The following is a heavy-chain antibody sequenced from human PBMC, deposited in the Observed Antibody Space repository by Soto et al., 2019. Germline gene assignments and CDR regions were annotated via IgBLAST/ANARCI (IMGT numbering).Heavy chain of an antibody. J-gene: IGHJ5*02. V-gene: IGHV3-11*06. Sequence: GGSLRLSCTASGFTFSDYYMSWIRQAPGKGLEWISYISSASDYSTYADSVKGRFTISRDNAKNSLYLQLNNVRPDDTALYFCARHDYSNEHWFDTWGLGTAVTVS. CDR1: GFTFSDYY. D-gene: IGHD4-4*01. CDR2: ISSASDYS. CDR3: ARHDYSNEHWFDT.